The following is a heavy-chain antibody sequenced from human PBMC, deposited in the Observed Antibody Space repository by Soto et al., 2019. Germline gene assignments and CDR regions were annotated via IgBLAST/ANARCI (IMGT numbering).Heavy chain of an antibody. Sequence: GESLKISCQGSVYSFANYWIAWVRQMPGKGLEWVGVIYPGDSDTRYSPSFRGQVTISADKSISHVYLQWSSLKASDTAMYYCARNRLRQYYYGMDVWGQGTTVTVSS. D-gene: IGHD3-10*01. V-gene: IGHV5-51*01. J-gene: IGHJ6*02. CDR2: IYPGDSDT. CDR3: ARNRLRQYYYGMDV. CDR1: VYSFANYW.